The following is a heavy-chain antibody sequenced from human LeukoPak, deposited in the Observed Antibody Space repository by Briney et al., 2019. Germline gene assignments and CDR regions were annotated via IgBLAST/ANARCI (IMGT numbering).Heavy chain of an antibody. V-gene: IGHV3-48*03. CDR1: GFTFSSYE. J-gene: IGHJ3*02. CDR3: AGGILGGAFDI. Sequence: PGGSLRLSCAASGFTFSSYEMNWVRQAPGKGLEWVSYISASGSTIYYADSVRGRFTIYRGNAQNSLYLQMNSLGAEDTAVYYCAGGILGGAFDIWGQGTMVTVSS. D-gene: IGHD2/OR15-2a*01. CDR2: ISASGSTI.